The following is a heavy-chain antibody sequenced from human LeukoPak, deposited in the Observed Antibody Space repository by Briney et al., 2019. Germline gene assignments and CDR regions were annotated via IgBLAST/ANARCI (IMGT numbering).Heavy chain of an antibody. CDR1: GCTFASYY. V-gene: IGHV1-46*01. CDR2: INPSGGST. D-gene: IGHD3-3*01. J-gene: IGHJ6*03. CDR3: AKAPPKEHDFWSGYYNYMDV. Sequence: ASVKVSCKASGCTFASYYMHWVRQAPGQGLEWMGIINPSGGSTSYAQEFQGRVTMTRDMSTSTVYMELSSLRSEDTAVYYCAKAPPKEHDFWSGYYNYMDVWGKGTTVTVSS.